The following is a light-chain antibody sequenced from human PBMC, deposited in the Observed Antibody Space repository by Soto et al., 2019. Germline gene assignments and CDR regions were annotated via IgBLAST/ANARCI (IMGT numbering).Light chain of an antibody. V-gene: IGKV3-15*01. CDR2: DTS. CDR3: QQCGDRPRT. J-gene: IGKJ1*01. Sequence: ELVLTQSPATLSHSPGDRATPSCRASQSIGSAIAWYQQRSGQAPRLLIFDTSIRVPTTPARFSGSVSGTEFTLTISSLQSDDIAVYFCQQCGDRPRTFGQGTKVDIK. CDR1: QSIGSA.